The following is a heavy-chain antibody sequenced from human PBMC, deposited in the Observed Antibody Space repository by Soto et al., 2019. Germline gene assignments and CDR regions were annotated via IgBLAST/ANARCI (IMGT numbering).Heavy chain of an antibody. J-gene: IGHJ4*02. Sequence: QVQLVQSGAEEKTPGASVKVSCKASGYTFTDYAIHWVRQAPGQRLEWMGWINAGNGNTKSSQKFQGRVTITRDTSASTAYMELSSRRSEDTAVYYCARSAVSPFGGLIGPFDYWGQGNLVTVSS. CDR2: INAGNGNT. CDR3: ARSAVSPFGGLIGPFDY. CDR1: GYTFTDYA. V-gene: IGHV1-3*05. D-gene: IGHD3-16*02.